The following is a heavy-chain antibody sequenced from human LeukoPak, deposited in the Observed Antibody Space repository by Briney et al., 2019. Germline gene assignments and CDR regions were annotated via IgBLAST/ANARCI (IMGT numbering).Heavy chain of an antibody. CDR1: GYTFTSYG. D-gene: IGHD3-22*01. V-gene: IGHV1-18*01. Sequence: ASVKVSCKVSGYTFTSYGISWVRQAPGQGLEWMGWISAYNGNTNYAQKLQGRVTMTTDTSTSTAYMELRSLRSDDTAVYYCAREGGMYYDSSGYLAFDYWGQGTLVTVSS. J-gene: IGHJ4*02. CDR3: AREGGMYYDSSGYLAFDY. CDR2: ISAYNGNT.